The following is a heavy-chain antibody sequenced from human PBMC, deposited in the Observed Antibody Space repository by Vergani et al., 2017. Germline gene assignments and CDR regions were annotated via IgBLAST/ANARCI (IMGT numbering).Heavy chain of an antibody. V-gene: IGHV3-23*01. Sequence: EVQLLESGGDLVQPGGSLRLSCAASGFSFTTYAMSWVRQAPGKGLEWVSTINTNGDSTRYGDSVKGRFTISRDNAKSTLYLQTNSLRAEDTAIYYCAKGGWNYWFDSWGQGTLVIVS. D-gene: IGHD1-1*01. CDR1: GFSFTTYA. CDR3: AKGGWNYWFDS. CDR2: INTNGDST. J-gene: IGHJ5*01.